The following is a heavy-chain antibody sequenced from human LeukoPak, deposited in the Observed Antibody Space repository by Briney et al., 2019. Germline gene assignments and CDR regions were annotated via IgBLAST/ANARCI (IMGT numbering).Heavy chain of an antibody. CDR1: GGTITSTNW. CDR2: ISLTGRT. D-gene: IGHD1-26*01. Sequence: SGTLSLTCAASGGTITSTNWWSWVRQPPGQGLEWIGEISLTGRTNYNPSLIGRVIMSLDESRNQLSLTLTSATAADTAMYYCTRESGPYCPFGYWGQGTLVVVPS. J-gene: IGHJ4*02. CDR3: TRESGPYCPFGY. V-gene: IGHV4-4*02.